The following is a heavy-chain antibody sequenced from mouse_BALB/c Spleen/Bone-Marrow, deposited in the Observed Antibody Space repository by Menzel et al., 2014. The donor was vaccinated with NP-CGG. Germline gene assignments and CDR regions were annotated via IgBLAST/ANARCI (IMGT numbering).Heavy chain of an antibody. CDR1: GYTFTEYT. CDR2: INPNNGGT. CDR3: AREFYYYGSSPAWFAY. J-gene: IGHJ3*01. V-gene: IGHV1-18*01. Sequence: VQLKESGPELVKPGASVKISCKTSGYTFTEYTMHWVKQSHGKSLEWIGGINPNNGGTSYNQKFKGKATLTVDKSSSTAYMELRSLTSEDSAVYYCAREFYYYGSSPAWFAYWGQGTLVTVPA. D-gene: IGHD1-1*01.